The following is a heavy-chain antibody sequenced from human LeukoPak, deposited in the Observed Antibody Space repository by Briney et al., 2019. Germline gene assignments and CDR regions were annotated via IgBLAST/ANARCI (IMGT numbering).Heavy chain of an antibody. CDR2: IYYSGSA. D-gene: IGHD4-23*01. CDR1: GGSISNSSYY. J-gene: IGHJ4*02. Sequence: PSETLSLTCIVSGGSISNSSYYWGWIRQPPGKGLEWIGSIYYSGSAYYNPSLKSRVTISVDTSKNQFSLKLTSVTAADTAVYYCARHWVVTPNYWGQGTLVTVSP. CDR3: ARHWVVTPNY. V-gene: IGHV4-39*01.